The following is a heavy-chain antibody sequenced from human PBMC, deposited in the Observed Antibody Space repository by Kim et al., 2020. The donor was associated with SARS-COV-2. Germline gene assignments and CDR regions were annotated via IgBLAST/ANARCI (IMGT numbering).Heavy chain of an antibody. CDR2: INVDNGNT. CDR1: GYSFNNFA. J-gene: IGHJ6*02. Sequence: ASVKVSCKASGYSFNNFAIHWVRQAPGQGLEWVGWINVDNGNTKYSQKFQGRVTLSRDTSANTAYMEVSSLRFEDAAVFYCGRAADFWNVMDVWGQGTTV. CDR3: GRAADFWNVMDV. D-gene: IGHD3-3*01. V-gene: IGHV1-3*01.